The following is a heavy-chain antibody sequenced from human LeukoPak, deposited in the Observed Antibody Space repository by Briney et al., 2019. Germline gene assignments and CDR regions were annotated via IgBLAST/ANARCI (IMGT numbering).Heavy chain of an antibody. Sequence: GGSLRLSCAASGFIFSSYWMHWVRQAPGKGLVWVSRINSDGSSTAYAESVKGRFTISRDNAKNTLYLQMNSLRAEDTAVYYCARGPSGYHNTGGQGTLVTVSS. V-gene: IGHV3-74*01. CDR2: INSDGSST. J-gene: IGHJ4*02. D-gene: IGHD5-12*01. CDR1: GFIFSSYW. CDR3: ARGPSGYHNT.